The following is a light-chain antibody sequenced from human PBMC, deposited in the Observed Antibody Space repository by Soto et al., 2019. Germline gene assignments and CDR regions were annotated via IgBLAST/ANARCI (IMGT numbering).Light chain of an antibody. CDR2: DDS. Sequence: SYELTQPPSVSVAPGQTGDISCGGENIESTGVHWYQQEPGQAPVLVVYDDSDRPSEIPERFSGSNSGNTATLTISRVEAGDEADYYSQVLHSGSDQDVFGAGTKLTVL. V-gene: IGLV3-21*02. J-gene: IGLJ1*01. CDR1: NIESTG. CDR3: QVLHSGSDQDV.